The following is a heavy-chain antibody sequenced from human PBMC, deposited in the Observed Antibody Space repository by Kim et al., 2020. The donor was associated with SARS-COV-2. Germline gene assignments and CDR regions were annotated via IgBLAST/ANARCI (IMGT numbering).Heavy chain of an antibody. D-gene: IGHD6-13*01. J-gene: IGHJ3*02. Sequence: PVKGRFTIARNNSNNTLYQQMNSLRAEDTAVYYCAKERGSSSWYDAFDIWGQGTMVTVSS. CDR3: AKERGSSSWYDAFDI. V-gene: IGHV3-23*01.